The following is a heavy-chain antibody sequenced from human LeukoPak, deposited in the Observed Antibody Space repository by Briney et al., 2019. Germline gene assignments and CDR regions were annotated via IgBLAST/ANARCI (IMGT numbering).Heavy chain of an antibody. CDR2: INAGNGNT. CDR3: ARAAAGTGEFDY. J-gene: IGHJ4*02. D-gene: IGHD6-13*01. Sequence: GASVKVSYKASGYTFTSYAMHWVRQAPGQRLGWMGWINAGNGNTKYSQKFQGRVTITRDTSASTAYMKLSSLRSEDTAVYYCARAAAGTGEFDYWGQGTLVTVSS. CDR1: GYTFTSYA. V-gene: IGHV1-3*01.